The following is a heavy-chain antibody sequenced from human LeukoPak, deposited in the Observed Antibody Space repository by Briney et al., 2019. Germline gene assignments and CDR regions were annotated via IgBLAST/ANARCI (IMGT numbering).Heavy chain of an antibody. CDR2: ISGSGGST. CDR1: GFTFSSYA. D-gene: IGHD3-3*01. CDR3: AKVGRFAIFGVVILEAFDI. Sequence: GGSLRLSCAASGFTFSSYAMSWVRQAPGKGLEWVSAISGSGGSTYYADSVKGRFTISRDNSKNTLYLQMNSLRAEDTAVYYCAKVGRFAIFGVVILEAFDIWGQGTMVTVSS. V-gene: IGHV3-23*01. J-gene: IGHJ3*02.